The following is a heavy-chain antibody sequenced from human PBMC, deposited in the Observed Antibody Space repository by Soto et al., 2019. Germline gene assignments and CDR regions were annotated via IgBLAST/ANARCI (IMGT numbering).Heavy chain of an antibody. CDR3: ARERYSYGPYYFDY. J-gene: IGHJ4*02. V-gene: IGHV3-11*01. Sequence: QVQLVESGGDLVKPGGSLRPSCAASGFTFSDYYMSWIRQAPGKGLEWVSSITSSGSTTYYTDSVKGRFTISRDNAKNSLYLQMNSLRAEDTAVYYCARERYSYGPYYFDYWGQGTLVTVSS. CDR1: GFTFSDYY. CDR2: ITSSGSTT. D-gene: IGHD5-18*01.